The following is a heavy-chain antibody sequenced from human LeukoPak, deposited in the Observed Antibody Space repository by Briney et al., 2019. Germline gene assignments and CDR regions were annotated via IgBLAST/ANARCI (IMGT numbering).Heavy chain of an antibody. D-gene: IGHD2-15*01. Sequence: VGSLRLSCAASGFTFSSYAMSWVRQAPGKGLEWVSAISGSGGSTYYADSVKGRFAISRDNSKNTLYLQMNSLRAEDTAVYYCAKRYCCAGSCSPNYWGQGTLVTVSS. V-gene: IGHV3-23*01. J-gene: IGHJ4*02. CDR2: ISGSGGST. CDR1: GFTFSSYA. CDR3: AKRYCCAGSCSPNY.